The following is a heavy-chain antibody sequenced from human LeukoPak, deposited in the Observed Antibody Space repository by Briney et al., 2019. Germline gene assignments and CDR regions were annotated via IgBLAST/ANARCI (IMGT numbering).Heavy chain of an antibody. J-gene: IGHJ4*02. D-gene: IGHD5-12*01. CDR1: GFTFNIFA. Sequence: GGSLRLSCAASGFTFNIFAMNWVRQASGRGLEWVSTISGSGIGTYYADSVKGRFTISRDNSKNTLYLQINSLRDEDTAVYFCAKDQHGYDKPIDYWGQGTLVTVSS. CDR3: AKDQHGYDKPIDY. V-gene: IGHV3-23*01. CDR2: ISGSGIGT.